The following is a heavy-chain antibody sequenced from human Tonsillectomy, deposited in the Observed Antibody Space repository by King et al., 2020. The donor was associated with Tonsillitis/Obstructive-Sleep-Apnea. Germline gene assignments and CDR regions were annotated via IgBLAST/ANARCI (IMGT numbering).Heavy chain of an antibody. Sequence: HLQLQESGPGLMKPSETLSLTCTVSGHSIRSSSYYWGWIRQPPGKGLEWIGTIYYTGSTYYNPTLKSRVTISVDTSKNQFSLKLSSVTAADTAMYYCARHVRDGYGTNFDYWGQGTLVTVSS. CDR3: ARHVRDGYGTNFDY. CDR1: GHSIRSSSYY. CDR2: IYYTGST. V-gene: IGHV4-39*01. D-gene: IGHD5-24*01. J-gene: IGHJ4*02.